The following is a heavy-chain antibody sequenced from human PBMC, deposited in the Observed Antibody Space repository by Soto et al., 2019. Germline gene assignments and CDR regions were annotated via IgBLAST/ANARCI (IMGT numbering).Heavy chain of an antibody. D-gene: IGHD3-3*01. V-gene: IGHV4-59*01. CDR1: GGSISSYY. Sequence: PSETLSLTCTVSGGSISSYYWSWIRQPPGKGLEWIGYIYYSGSTNYNPSLKSRVTISVDTSKDQFSLKLSSVTAADTAVYYFARLKGDFWSGPTYYYFDYWGQGTLVTVSS. CDR3: ARLKGDFWSGPTYYYFDY. CDR2: IYYSGST. J-gene: IGHJ4*02.